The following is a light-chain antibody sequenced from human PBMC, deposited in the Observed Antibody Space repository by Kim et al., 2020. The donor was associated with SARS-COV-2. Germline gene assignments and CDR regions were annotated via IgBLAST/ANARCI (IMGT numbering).Light chain of an antibody. Sequence: DIQMTQSPSTLSAFVGNRVTITCRASQSVDGWVAWYQQQPGKAPKLLIYQASKLASGVPARFSGSGSGTSFTLTISDLQSDDSAVYYCKQYETYWTFGPGTKLEI. CDR3: KQYETYWT. V-gene: IGKV1-5*03. CDR2: QAS. J-gene: IGKJ1*01. CDR1: QSVDGW.